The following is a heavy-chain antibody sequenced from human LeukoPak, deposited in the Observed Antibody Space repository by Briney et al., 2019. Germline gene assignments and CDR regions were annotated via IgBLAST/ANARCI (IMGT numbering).Heavy chain of an antibody. CDR1: GYTFTSYG. J-gene: IGHJ3*02. Sequence: ASVKVSCKASGYTFTSYGISWVRQAPGQGLEWMGWISGYNGNTNYAQKLQGRVTMTTDTSTSTAYMEVRSLRSDDTAVYYCAREGMITFEGVIADDAFDIWGQGTMVTVSS. CDR2: ISGYNGNT. CDR3: AREGMITFEGVIADDAFDI. D-gene: IGHD3-16*02. V-gene: IGHV1-18*01.